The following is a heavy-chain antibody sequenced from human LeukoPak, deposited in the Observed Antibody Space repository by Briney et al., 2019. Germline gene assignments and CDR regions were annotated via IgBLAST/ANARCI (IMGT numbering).Heavy chain of an antibody. CDR2: IYYSGIT. CDR1: GGSFSGYY. CDR3: ARSKGNYCSGGTCPGRLFDC. J-gene: IGHJ4*02. D-gene: IGHD2-15*01. V-gene: IGHV4-59*13. Sequence: TSETLSLTCAVYGGSFSGYYWSWVRQPPGKGLEWIGHIYYSGITNYSPSLKSRVTISVDTSKNQFSLKLNSVTAADTAVYYCARSKGNYCSGGTCPGRLFDCWGQGTLVTVSS.